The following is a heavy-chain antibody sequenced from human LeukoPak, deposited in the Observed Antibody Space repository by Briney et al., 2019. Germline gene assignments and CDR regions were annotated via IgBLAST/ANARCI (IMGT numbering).Heavy chain of an antibody. CDR3: ARHSIRDVAGIDY. V-gene: IGHV4-59*08. CDR2: IYYSGST. Sequence: PSETLSLTCTVSGGSISSYYWSWIRQPPGKGLEWIGYIYYSGSTNYNPSLKSRVTISVDTSRNQFSLKLSSVTAADTAVYYCARHSIRDVAGIDYWGQGTLVTVSS. D-gene: IGHD6-19*01. J-gene: IGHJ4*02. CDR1: GGSISSYY.